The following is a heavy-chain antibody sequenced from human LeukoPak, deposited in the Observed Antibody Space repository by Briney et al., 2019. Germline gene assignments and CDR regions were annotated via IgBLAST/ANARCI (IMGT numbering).Heavy chain of an antibody. Sequence: PGRSLRLSCAASGFTFSSYGMHWVRQAPGKGLEWVAVISYDGSNKYYADSVKGRFTISRDNSKNTLYLQMNSLRAEDTAVYCCAKSGQGMDVWGQGTTVTVSS. J-gene: IGHJ6*02. CDR1: GFTFSSYG. CDR2: ISYDGSNK. D-gene: IGHD6-25*01. V-gene: IGHV3-30*18. CDR3: AKSGQGMDV.